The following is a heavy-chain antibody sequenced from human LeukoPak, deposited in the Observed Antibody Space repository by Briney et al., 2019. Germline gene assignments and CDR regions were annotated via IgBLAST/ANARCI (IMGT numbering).Heavy chain of an antibody. CDR2: MNWNGGTA. CDR3: ARRYCSSTSCYGWRSYYYYYYMDV. D-gene: IGHD2-2*01. V-gene: IGHV3-20*04. Sequence: GGSLRLSCEASGFIFDDYGMSWVRRAPGKGLEWVAGMNWNGGTAGYADSVKGRISISRDNAKNSLYLQMNSLRAEDTAVYYCARRYCSSTSCYGWRSYYYYYYMDVWGKGTTVTVSS. CDR1: GFIFDDYG. J-gene: IGHJ6*03.